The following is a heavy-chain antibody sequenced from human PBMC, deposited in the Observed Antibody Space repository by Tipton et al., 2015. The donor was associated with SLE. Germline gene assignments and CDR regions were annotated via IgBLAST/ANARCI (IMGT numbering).Heavy chain of an antibody. Sequence: QLVQSGAEVKKPGSSVKVSCKASGGTFSSYAISWVRQAPGQGLEWLGGIIHIFATTNYAQKFQGRVTITTDESTGTANMELSSLRSEDTAVYYCATGPGILQSGRITMIRGLDYWGQGTLVIVSS. D-gene: IGHD3-10*01. CDR3: ATGPGILQSGRITMIRGLDY. V-gene: IGHV1-69*05. CDR2: IIHIFATT. CDR1: GGTFSSYA. J-gene: IGHJ4*02.